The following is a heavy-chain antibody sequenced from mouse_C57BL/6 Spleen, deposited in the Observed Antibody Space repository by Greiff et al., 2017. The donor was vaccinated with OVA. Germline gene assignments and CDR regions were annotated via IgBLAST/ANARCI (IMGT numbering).Heavy chain of an antibody. V-gene: IGHV1-50*01. J-gene: IGHJ3*01. CDR2: IDPSDSYT. D-gene: IGHD2-4*01. CDR3: ARRGLDYDGAWFAY. CDR1: GYTFTSYW. Sequence: QVQLQQPGAELVKPGASVKLSCKASGYTFTSYWMQWVKQRPGQGLEWIGEIDPSDSYTNYNQKFKGKATLTVDTSSSTAYMQLSRLTSEDSAVYYCARRGLDYDGAWFAYWGQGTLVTVSA.